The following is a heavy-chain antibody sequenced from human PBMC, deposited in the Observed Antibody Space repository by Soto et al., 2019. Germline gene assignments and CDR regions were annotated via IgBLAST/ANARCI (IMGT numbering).Heavy chain of an antibody. CDR2: VYSSGST. Sequence: SETLSLTCTVSGGSISNYYWSWIRQPPGKGLEWIGYVYSSGSTHYNPSLQSRVTISRDNSKNTLYLQMGSLRAEDTAIYSCAKSRGNSWPSAFADYWGQGTLVTVSS. CDR1: GGSISNYY. J-gene: IGHJ4*02. V-gene: IGHV4-4*08. D-gene: IGHD6-13*01. CDR3: AKSRGNSWPSAFADY.